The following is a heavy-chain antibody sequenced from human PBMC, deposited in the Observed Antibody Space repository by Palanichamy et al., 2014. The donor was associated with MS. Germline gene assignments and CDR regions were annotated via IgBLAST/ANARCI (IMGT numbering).Heavy chain of an antibody. J-gene: IGHJ5*02. Sequence: QGQLQQWGAGLLKPSETLSLTCAVYSGSLSGHYWIWIRQPPGKGLEWIGEIHQSGSTRYNPSLKSRVTIAVDTSKNQFSLNLSSVTAADTAVYYCARGVEEYSPSSSSFWGGFWFNPWGQGTLVTVSS. CDR3: ARGVEEYSPSSSSFWGGFWFNP. V-gene: IGHV4-34*01. CDR2: IHQSGST. D-gene: IGHD6-6*01. CDR1: SGSLSGHY.